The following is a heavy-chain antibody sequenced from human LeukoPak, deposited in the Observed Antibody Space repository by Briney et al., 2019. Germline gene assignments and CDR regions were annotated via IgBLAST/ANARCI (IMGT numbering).Heavy chain of an antibody. CDR2: IYYSGST. Sequence: PSETLSLTCAVYGVSFSGYYWSWIRQPPGKGLEWIGSIYYSGSTYYNPSLKSRVTISVDTSKNQFSLKLSSVTAADTAVYYCARTSGLVIYMMDYWGQGTLVTVSS. J-gene: IGHJ4*02. CDR3: ARTSGLVIYMMDY. CDR1: GVSFSGYY. V-gene: IGHV4-34*01. D-gene: IGHD6-19*01.